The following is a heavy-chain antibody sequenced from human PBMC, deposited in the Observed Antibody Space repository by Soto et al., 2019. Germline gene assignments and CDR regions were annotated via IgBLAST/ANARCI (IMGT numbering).Heavy chain of an antibody. CDR2: IRSKANSYAT. V-gene: IGHV3-73*02. CDR1: GFTFSGSA. D-gene: IGHD1-26*01. Sequence: EVQLVESGGGLVQPGGSLKLSCAASGFTFSGSAMHWVRQASGKGLEWVGRIRSKANSYATAYAASVKGRFTISRDDSKNTAYLQMNSLKTEDTAVYYCTRHEESYYSYYYYGMDVWGQGTTVTVSS. J-gene: IGHJ6*02. CDR3: TRHEESYYSYYYYGMDV.